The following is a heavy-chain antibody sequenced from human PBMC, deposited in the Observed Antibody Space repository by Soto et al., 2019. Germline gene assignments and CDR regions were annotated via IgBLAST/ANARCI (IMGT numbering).Heavy chain of an antibody. CDR2: IYYSGST. CDR3: ARIHSSSSSGMDV. Sequence: SETLSLTCTFSCGSISSSSYYWGWIRQPPGKGLEWIGSIYYSGSTYYNPSLKSRVTISVDTSKNQFSLKLNSVTPEDAAVYYCARIHSSSSSGMDVWGQGTTVTVSS. V-gene: IGHV4-39*01. J-gene: IGHJ6*02. D-gene: IGHD6-6*01. CDR1: CGSISSSSYY.